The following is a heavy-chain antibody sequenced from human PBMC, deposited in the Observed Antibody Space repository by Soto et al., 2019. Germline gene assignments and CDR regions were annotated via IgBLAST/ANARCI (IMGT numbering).Heavy chain of an antibody. J-gene: IGHJ3*02. Sequence: SVEVFCRASGGTFSSYAISCVRQAPGQGLEWMGGIIPIFFTANYAQKFQGRVTITADKSTSTAYMELSSLRSEDTAVYYCATDSYYYDSSGYYFPVGAFDIWGQGTMVTVSS. CDR1: GGTFSSYA. CDR3: ATDSYYYDSSGYYFPVGAFDI. CDR2: IIPIFFTA. D-gene: IGHD3-22*01. V-gene: IGHV1-69*06.